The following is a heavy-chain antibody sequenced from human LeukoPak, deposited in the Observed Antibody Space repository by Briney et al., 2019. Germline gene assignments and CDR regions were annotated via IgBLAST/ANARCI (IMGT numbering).Heavy chain of an antibody. CDR3: ARARYCSGGSCYAEY. CDR2: IYPGDSDT. V-gene: IGHV5-51*01. CDR1: GYSFTTYW. D-gene: IGHD2-15*01. Sequence: GESLKNSCQGSGYSFTTYWIGWVRQMPGKGLEWMGIIYPGDSDTRYSPSFQGQVTISADKSTSTAYLQWSSLKASDTAMYYCARARYCSGGSCYAEYWGQGTLVTVSS. J-gene: IGHJ4*02.